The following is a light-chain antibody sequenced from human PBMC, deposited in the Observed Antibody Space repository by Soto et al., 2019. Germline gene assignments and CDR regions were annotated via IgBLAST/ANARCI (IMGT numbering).Light chain of an antibody. CDR1: QSVSSSY. Sequence: EVVLTQSPGTLSLSPGERATLSCRASQSVSSSYLAWYRQTPGQAPRLLIYGASSRATGLPDRFSGSGSGTDFTLTISRLEPEDFALYYCQQYGSSPLTFGGGTKVEIK. J-gene: IGKJ4*01. V-gene: IGKV3-20*01. CDR2: GAS. CDR3: QQYGSSPLT.